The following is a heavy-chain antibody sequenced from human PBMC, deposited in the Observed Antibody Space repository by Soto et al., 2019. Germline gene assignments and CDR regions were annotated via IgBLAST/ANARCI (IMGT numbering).Heavy chain of an antibody. V-gene: IGHV5-51*01. CDR2: IYPGDSDT. CDR1: GYSFTSYW. D-gene: IGHD1-1*01. CDR3: ARHSGTGYFDY. J-gene: IGHJ4*02. Sequence: GESLKISCKGSGYSFTSYWIGWVRQMPGKGLEWMGNIYPGDSDTRYSLSFPGHVTISAYKSISTAYLHCSSLKASDTAMYSCARHSGTGYFDYWGQGTLGTVSS.